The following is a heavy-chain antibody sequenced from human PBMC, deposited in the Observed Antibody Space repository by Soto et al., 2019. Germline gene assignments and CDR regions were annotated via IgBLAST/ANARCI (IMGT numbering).Heavy chain of an antibody. CDR1: GYTFTSYG. D-gene: IGHD6-6*01. CDR3: ARDAAIGQLVGESDWFDP. J-gene: IGHJ5*02. V-gene: IGHV1-18*01. CDR2: ISAYNGNT. Sequence: PGPSVKVSCKASGYTFTSYGISWVRQAPGQGLEWMGWISAYNGNTNYAQKLQGRVTMTTDTSTSTAYMELRSLRSDDTAVYYCARDAAIGQLVGESDWFDPWGQGTLVTVSS.